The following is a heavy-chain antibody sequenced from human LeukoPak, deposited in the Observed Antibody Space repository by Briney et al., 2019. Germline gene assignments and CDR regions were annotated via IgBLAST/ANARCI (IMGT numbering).Heavy chain of an antibody. D-gene: IGHD3-22*01. CDR1: GYSFTNYG. V-gene: IGHV5-10-1*01. Sequence: GESLRISCNGSGYSFTNYGISWVRQMPGKGLEWMGRIDPSDSYSNYGPSFQGHVTISADRSISTAYLQWRSLKAWYTAMYYCARQLDYYDKRDYWGQGTLVTVAS. CDR3: ARQLDYYDKRDY. CDR2: IDPSDSYS. J-gene: IGHJ4*02.